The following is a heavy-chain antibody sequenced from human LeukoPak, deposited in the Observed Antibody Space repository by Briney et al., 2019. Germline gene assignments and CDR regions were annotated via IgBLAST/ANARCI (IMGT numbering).Heavy chain of an antibody. Sequence: ASVKVSFKASGYTFTSCGISWVRHAPGQGLEWMGWTSAYNGNTNDAQKLQGRVTMTTDTSTSTAYMELRSLRPDDTAVYYCARGVVVPAAKYDSLHTYGSDYWGQGTLVTVSS. D-gene: IGHD2-2*01. CDR2: TSAYNGNT. CDR1: GYTFTSCG. V-gene: IGHV1-18*01. CDR3: ARGVVVPAAKYDSLHTYGSDY. J-gene: IGHJ4*02.